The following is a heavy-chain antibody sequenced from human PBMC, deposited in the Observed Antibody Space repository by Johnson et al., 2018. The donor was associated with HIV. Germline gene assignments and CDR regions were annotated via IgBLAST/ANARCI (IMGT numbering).Heavy chain of an antibody. CDR3: AKGGMATIDGDAFDI. CDR2: IRYDGSKK. CDR1: RFTFNTYD. Sequence: QVQLVESGGGEVQPGGSLRLSCAASRFTFNTYDMTWVRQAPGKGLEWVAFIRYDGSKKYYADSVKGRFTISRDNSKNTLYLQMNSLRAEDTAVYYCAKGGMATIDGDAFDIWGQGTMVTVSS. D-gene: IGHD5-24*01. V-gene: IGHV3-30*02. J-gene: IGHJ3*02.